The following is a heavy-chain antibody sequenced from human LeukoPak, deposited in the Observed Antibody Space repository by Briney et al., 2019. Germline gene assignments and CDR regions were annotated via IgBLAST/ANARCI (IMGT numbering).Heavy chain of an antibody. V-gene: IGHV4-59*08. CDR1: GGSFSGYY. Sequence: PSETLSLTCAVYGGSFSGYYWSWIRQSPGKGLEWIANIYYTGNADYNPSLKSRVTISVDTSKNEISLILSSVTAADTAVYYCARKTYCSGGRCYGENWFDPWGQGTLVTVSS. J-gene: IGHJ5*02. CDR2: IYYTGNA. D-gene: IGHD2-15*01. CDR3: ARKTYCSGGRCYGENWFDP.